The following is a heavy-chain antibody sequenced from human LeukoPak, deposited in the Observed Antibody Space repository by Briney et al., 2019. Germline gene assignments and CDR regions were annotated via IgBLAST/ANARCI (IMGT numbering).Heavy chain of an antibody. V-gene: IGHV4-39*07. CDR3: ARDGYYYDSSGYN. Sequence: SETLSLTCTVSGGSISSSSYYWGCIRQPPGKGLECIGSIYHSGSTYYNPSLKSRVTISVDTSKNQFSLKLSSVTAADTAVYYCARDGYYYDSSGYNWGQGTLVTVSS. D-gene: IGHD3-22*01. CDR1: GGSISSSSYY. J-gene: IGHJ4*02. CDR2: IYHSGST.